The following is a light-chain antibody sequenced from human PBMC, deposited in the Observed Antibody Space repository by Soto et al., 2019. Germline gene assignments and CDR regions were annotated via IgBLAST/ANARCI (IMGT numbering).Light chain of an antibody. Sequence: EIVLTQSPATLSLSPGERPTLSCRASQSVSTFLAWYQQKPGQAPRLLIYDASKRVTGIPARFSGSGSGPDLTLTIRSLEPEDFAVYYCQQRSSWPLTSGGGTKVEIK. CDR1: QSVSTF. V-gene: IGKV3-11*01. CDR3: QQRSSWPLT. CDR2: DAS. J-gene: IGKJ4*01.